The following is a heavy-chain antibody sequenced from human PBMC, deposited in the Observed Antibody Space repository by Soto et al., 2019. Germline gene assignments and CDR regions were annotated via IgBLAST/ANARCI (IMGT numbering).Heavy chain of an antibody. J-gene: IGHJ5*02. CDR1: GFIYSRFW. V-gene: IGHV3-74*01. D-gene: IGHD4-17*01. CDR3: ARDNDYGAFDP. CDR2: INSDGSST. Sequence: GSLRLSCVASGFIYSRFWMHWVRQAPGKGLVWVALINSDGSSTVHADFVKGRFTISRDNAKSTLYLQVNSLRAEDTAVYYCARDNDYGAFDPWGQGTLVTVSS.